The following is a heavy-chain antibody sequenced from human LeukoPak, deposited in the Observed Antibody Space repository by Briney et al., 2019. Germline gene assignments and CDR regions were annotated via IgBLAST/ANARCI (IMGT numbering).Heavy chain of an antibody. CDR2: INHSGST. Sequence: PSETLSLTCAVYGGSFSGYYWSWIRQPPGKGLEWIGEINHSGSTNYNPSLKSRVTISVDTSKNQFSLKLSSVTAADTAVYYCARQDLWQHCDSWGQGALVTVSS. D-gene: IGHD2-21*01. CDR3: ARQDLWQHCDS. V-gene: IGHV4-34*01. CDR1: GGSFSGYY. J-gene: IGHJ4*02.